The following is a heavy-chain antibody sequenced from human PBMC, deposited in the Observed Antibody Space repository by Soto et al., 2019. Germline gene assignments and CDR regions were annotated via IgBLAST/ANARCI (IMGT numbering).Heavy chain of an antibody. CDR1: GGTFSSYA. J-gene: IGHJ5*02. D-gene: IGHD5-18*01. V-gene: IGHV1-69*01. CDR3: AREGTDTAMPYNWFDP. Sequence: QVQLVQSGAEVKKPGSSVKVSCKASGGTFSSYAISWVRQAPGQGLEWMGGIIPIFGTANYAQKFQGRVTITADESTSTAYMELSGLRSEDTAVYYCAREGTDTAMPYNWFDPWGQGTLVTVSS. CDR2: IIPIFGTA.